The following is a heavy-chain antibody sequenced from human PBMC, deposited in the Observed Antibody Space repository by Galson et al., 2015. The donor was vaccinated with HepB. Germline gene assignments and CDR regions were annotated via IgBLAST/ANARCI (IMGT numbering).Heavy chain of an antibody. V-gene: IGHV1-69*01. J-gene: IGHJ4*02. CDR2: IIPIFGTA. Sequence: SCKASGGTFSSYAISWVRQAPGQGLEWMGGIIPIFGTANYAQKFQGRVTITADESTSTAYMELSSLRSEDTAVYYCARAPYYDFWSGYSNFDYWGQGTLVTVSS. CDR3: ARAPYYDFWSGYSNFDY. D-gene: IGHD3-3*01. CDR1: GGTFSSYA.